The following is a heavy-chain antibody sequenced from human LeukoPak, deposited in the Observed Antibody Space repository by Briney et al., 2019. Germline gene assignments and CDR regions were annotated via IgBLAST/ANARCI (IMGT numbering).Heavy chain of an antibody. J-gene: IGHJ4*02. CDR3: ARDGAREGFDY. CDR1: GFTFSSYS. V-gene: IGHV3-48*04. D-gene: IGHD6-6*01. CDR2: ISSSSSTI. Sequence: GGSLRLSCAASGFTFSSYSMNWVRQAPGKGLEWVSYISSSSSTIYYADSVKGRFTISRDNAKNSLYLQMNSLRAEDTAVYYCARDGAREGFDYWGQGTLVTVSS.